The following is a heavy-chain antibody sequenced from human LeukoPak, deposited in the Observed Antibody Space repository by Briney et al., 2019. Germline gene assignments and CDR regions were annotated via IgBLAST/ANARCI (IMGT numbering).Heavy chain of an antibody. CDR2: ISGSGSNT. V-gene: IGHV3-23*01. CDR1: GFTFSSYA. J-gene: IGHJ4*02. Sequence: GGSLRLSCAASGFTFSSYAMNWVRQVPGKGLEWVSAISGSGSNTYYSDSVKGRFTISRDNSKNTLYLQMNSLRAEDTAVYYCAKDSFGYYKPFDYWGQGSLVTVSS. CDR3: AKDSFGYYKPFDY. D-gene: IGHD3-22*01.